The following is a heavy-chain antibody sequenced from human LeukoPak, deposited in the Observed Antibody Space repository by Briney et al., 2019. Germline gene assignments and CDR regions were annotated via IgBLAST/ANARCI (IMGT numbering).Heavy chain of an antibody. CDR3: GRDYYDSSASATFDY. J-gene: IGHJ4*02. V-gene: IGHV3-21*06. Sequence: GGSLRLSCESSGFTFDTYTVNWVRQAPGKGLEWVSSIASDTTYIKYADSVKGRFTVSRGNAKNSVFLEMKSLRADDTATYFCGRDYYDSSASATFDYWGRGTLVTVSS. CDR1: GFTFDTYT. D-gene: IGHD3-16*01. CDR2: IASDTTYI.